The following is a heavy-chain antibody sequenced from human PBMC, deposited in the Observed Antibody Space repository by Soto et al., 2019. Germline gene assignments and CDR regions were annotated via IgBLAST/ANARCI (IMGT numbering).Heavy chain of an antibody. CDR1: GFTFSNYE. D-gene: IGHD6-13*01. CDR3: ARRGYGSRWPNVYRDV. CDR2: ISNNGAHT. Sequence: EAQLVESGGGLVQPGGSLRLSCAASGFTFSNYEMHWVRQAPGEGLEYVSGISNNGAHTDYAKSVKGRFTISRDNSQNTLYLQMGSLRAEDMALYYCARRGYGSRWPNVYRDVWGKGTTVTVSS. V-gene: IGHV3-64*01. J-gene: IGHJ6*03.